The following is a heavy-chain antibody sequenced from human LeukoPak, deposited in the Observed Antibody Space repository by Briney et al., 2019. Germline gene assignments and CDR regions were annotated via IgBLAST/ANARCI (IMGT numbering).Heavy chain of an antibody. CDR3: SRESGAFCRFGY. D-gene: IGHD1-26*01. V-gene: IGHV4-4*02. CDR2: ISLSGQT. J-gene: IGHJ4*02. CDR1: GGSISSTNW. Sequence: PSETLSLTCADSGGSISSTNWCSWDRQPPGQGLEWTGEISLSGQTNFNPSLNRRVTMSLDESRNQLSLTLASVTAADTAIYYCSRESGAFCRFGYWGQGTLLIVPP.